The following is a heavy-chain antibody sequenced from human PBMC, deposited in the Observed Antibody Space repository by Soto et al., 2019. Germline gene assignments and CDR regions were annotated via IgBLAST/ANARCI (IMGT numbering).Heavy chain of an antibody. V-gene: IGHV4-39*01. Sequence: SETLSLTCTVSGDSISITSYYWGWVRQPPGKGLEWIGSIHYGGSTHYNPSLQSRVTISGDASKKQFSLKLRSVTAADTAVYYCASTKDETLYFDYWGQGTLVTVSS. D-gene: IGHD2-15*01. CDR1: GDSISITSYY. J-gene: IGHJ4*02. CDR2: IHYGGST. CDR3: ASTKDETLYFDY.